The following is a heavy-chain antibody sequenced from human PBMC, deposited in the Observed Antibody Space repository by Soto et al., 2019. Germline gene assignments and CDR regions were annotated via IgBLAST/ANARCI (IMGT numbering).Heavy chain of an antibody. Sequence: TGGSLRLSCAASGFTFSIFAMSWVRQAPGKGLEWVSTTGGNGRTTYYADSVKGRFTVSRDNSKNTLDLQMNSLSAEDTAVYYCATVHNTSRSFDYWGQGTLVTVS. J-gene: IGHJ4*02. CDR1: GFTFSIFA. CDR3: ATVHNTSRSFDY. D-gene: IGHD1-20*01. V-gene: IGHV3-23*01. CDR2: TGGNGRTT.